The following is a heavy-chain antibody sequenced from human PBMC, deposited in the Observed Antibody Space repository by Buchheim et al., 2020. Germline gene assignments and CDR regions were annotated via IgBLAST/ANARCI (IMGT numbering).Heavy chain of an antibody. CDR3: AKNRDPYLYLREFDY. J-gene: IGHJ4*02. V-gene: IGHV3-30*18. CDR1: GFTFSSYG. D-gene: IGHD2-2*02. CDR2: ISYDGNKK. Sequence: QVQLVGSGGGVVQTGRSLRLSCAASGFTFSSYGMHWVRQAPGKGLEWVALISYDGNKKYFADSVKGRFTISRDNSKNMLYLQMSSLKTEDTAIYYCAKNRDPYLYLREFDYWGQGTL.